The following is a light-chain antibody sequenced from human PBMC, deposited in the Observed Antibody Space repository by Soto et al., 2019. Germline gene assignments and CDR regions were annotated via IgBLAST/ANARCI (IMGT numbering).Light chain of an antibody. V-gene: IGKV1-9*01. CDR1: QGISSH. Sequence: DIQLTQSPSFLSASVGDRVTITCRASQGISSHLAWYQQKPGKAPKLLIYAASTLQSGVPSRFSGSGSGTDFTLTISSLQPEDFATYYCQHLNSYPITFGQGTRLEIK. J-gene: IGKJ5*01. CDR3: QHLNSYPIT. CDR2: AAS.